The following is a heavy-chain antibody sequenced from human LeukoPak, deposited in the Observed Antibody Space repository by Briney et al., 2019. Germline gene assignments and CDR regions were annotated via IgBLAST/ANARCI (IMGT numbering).Heavy chain of an antibody. D-gene: IGHD6-19*01. Sequence: GGSLRLSCAASGFTFSSYSMDWVRQAPGKGLEWVSYISSSSSTIDYADSVKGRFTISRDNAKNSLFLQMNSLRAEDTAVYYCAGVRGGGWSLDYWGQGTLVTVSS. CDR3: AGVRGGGWSLDY. J-gene: IGHJ4*02. V-gene: IGHV3-48*01. CDR2: ISSSSSTI. CDR1: GFTFSSYS.